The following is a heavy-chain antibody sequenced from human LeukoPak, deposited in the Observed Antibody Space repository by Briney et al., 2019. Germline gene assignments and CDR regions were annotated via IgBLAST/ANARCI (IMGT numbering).Heavy chain of an antibody. Sequence: SVKVSCKASGGTFSSYAISWVRQAPGQGLEWMGGIIPIFGTANYAQKFQGRVTITADESTSTAYMELSSLRSEDTAVYYCAREYLAVAGLSFDYWGQGTLVTVSS. CDR1: GGTFSSYA. D-gene: IGHD6-19*01. CDR3: AREYLAVAGLSFDY. V-gene: IGHV1-69*13. CDR2: IIPIFGTA. J-gene: IGHJ4*02.